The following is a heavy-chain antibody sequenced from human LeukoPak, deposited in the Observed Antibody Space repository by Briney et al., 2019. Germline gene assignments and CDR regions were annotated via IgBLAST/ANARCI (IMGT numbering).Heavy chain of an antibody. Sequence: QSGGSLRLSCAASGFTFSNYAMHWVRQAPGKGLEWVSAISGSGGSTYYADSVKGRFTISRDNSKNTLYLQMNSLRAEDTAVYYCAKDPTSYCSGGSCYPGPFDYWGQGTLVTVSS. V-gene: IGHV3-23*01. CDR1: GFTFSNYA. J-gene: IGHJ4*02. D-gene: IGHD2-15*01. CDR2: ISGSGGST. CDR3: AKDPTSYCSGGSCYPGPFDY.